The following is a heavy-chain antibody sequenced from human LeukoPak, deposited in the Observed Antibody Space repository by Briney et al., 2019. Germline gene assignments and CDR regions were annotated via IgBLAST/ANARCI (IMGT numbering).Heavy chain of an antibody. V-gene: IGHV4-59*01. D-gene: IGHD2-15*01. CDR2: IYYSGST. CDR1: GGSISSYY. J-gene: IGHJ5*02. Sequence: PSETLSLTCTVSGGSISSYYWSWIRQPPGKGREGIGYIYYSGSTNYNPSLKSRVTISVDTSKNQFSLKLSSVTAADTAVYYCARGPLYCSGGSCFAWFDPWGQGTLVTVSS. CDR3: ARGPLYCSGGSCFAWFDP.